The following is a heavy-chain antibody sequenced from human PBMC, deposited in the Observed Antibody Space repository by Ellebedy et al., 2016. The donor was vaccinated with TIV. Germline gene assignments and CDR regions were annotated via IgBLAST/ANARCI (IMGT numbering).Heavy chain of an antibody. CDR3: ARGLGVPKWGLSWFDP. J-gene: IGHJ5*02. V-gene: IGHV4-34*01. CDR2: INHSGST. D-gene: IGHD7-27*01. Sequence: MPSETLSLTCAVYGGSFSGYYWSWIRQPPGKGLEWIGEINHSGSTNYTPSLKSRVTVSVDTSKNQFSLKLSSVTAADTAVYYCARGLGVPKWGLSWFDPWGQGTLVTVSS. CDR1: GGSFSGYY.